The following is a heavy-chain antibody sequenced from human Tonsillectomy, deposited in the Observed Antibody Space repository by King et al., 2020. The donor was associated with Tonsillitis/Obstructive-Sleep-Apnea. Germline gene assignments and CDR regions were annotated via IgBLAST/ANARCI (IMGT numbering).Heavy chain of an antibody. CDR2: INWNGGST. Sequence: DVQLVESGGDVVRPGGSLGLSCAASGFTFDDYAMSWVRHAPGKGLEWVSGINWNGGSTGYADSVKGRFTISRDNAKNSLYLQMNSLRAEDTALYYCAREGTRGYYDSSGYPPSYYMDVWGKGTTVTVSS. CDR3: AREGTRGYYDSSGYPPSYYMDV. J-gene: IGHJ6*03. D-gene: IGHD3-22*01. CDR1: GFTFDDYA. V-gene: IGHV3-20*04.